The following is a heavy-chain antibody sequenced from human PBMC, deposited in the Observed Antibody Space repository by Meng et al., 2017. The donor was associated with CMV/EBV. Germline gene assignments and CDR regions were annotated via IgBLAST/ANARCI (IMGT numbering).Heavy chain of an antibody. CDR3: ARGGDSWYSDY. CDR2: IIPVFETA. V-gene: IGHV1-69*12. Sequence: VPVVRSAAGVKKPGSSVKFSCKTAGGTFSTFAISWVRQAPGEGLEWMGGIIPVFETANYAERFQDRVTITADDSTTTAYMELSSLRADDTALYFCARGGDSWYSDYWGQGTLVTVSS. CDR1: GGTFSTFA. J-gene: IGHJ4*02. D-gene: IGHD6-13*01.